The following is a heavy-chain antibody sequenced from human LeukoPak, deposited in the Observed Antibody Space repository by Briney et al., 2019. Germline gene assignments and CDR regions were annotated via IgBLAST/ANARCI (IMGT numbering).Heavy chain of an antibody. D-gene: IGHD4-17*01. Sequence: ASVKVSCKASGHTFTGYYMHWVRQAPGQGLEWMGWINPNSGGTNYEQKFQGRVTMTRETSISTAYMELSRLRSDDTAVYYCATSTDDYGDYDAFDIWGQGTMVTVSS. CDR3: ATSTDDYGDYDAFDI. J-gene: IGHJ3*02. CDR2: INPNSGGT. V-gene: IGHV1-2*02. CDR1: GHTFTGYY.